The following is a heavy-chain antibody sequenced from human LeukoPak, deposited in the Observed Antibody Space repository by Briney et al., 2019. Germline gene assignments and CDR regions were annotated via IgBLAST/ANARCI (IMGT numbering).Heavy chain of an antibody. CDR3: ARKGEYPDAFDI. D-gene: IGHD2-2*02. CDR1: GFTFDTYA. J-gene: IGHJ3*02. CDR2: IKQDGSEK. V-gene: IGHV3-7*01. Sequence: GGSLRLSCEASGFTFDTYAMSWVRQAPGKGLEWVANIKQDGSEKYYVDSVKGRFTISRDNAKNSLYLQMNSLRAEDTAVYYCARKGEYPDAFDIWGQGTMVTVSS.